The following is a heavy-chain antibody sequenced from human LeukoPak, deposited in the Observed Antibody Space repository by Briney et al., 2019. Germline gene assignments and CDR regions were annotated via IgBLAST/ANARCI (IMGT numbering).Heavy chain of an antibody. J-gene: IGHJ4*02. CDR2: ISGSGGST. CDR3: AKRYSSSWSNFDY. CDR1: GFTFSSYA. V-gene: IGHV3-23*01. Sequence: GRSLRLSCAASGFTFSSYAMSWVRQAPGKGLEWVSAISGSGGSTYYADSVKGRFTISRDNSKDTLYLQMNSLRTEDTAVYYCAKRYSSSWSNFDYWGQGTLVTVSS. D-gene: IGHD6-13*01.